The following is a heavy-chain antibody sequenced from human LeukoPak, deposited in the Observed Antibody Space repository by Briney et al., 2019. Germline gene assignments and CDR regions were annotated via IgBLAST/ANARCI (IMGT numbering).Heavy chain of an antibody. D-gene: IGHD2-15*01. V-gene: IGHV3-9*01. J-gene: IGHJ6*02. CDR3: ARCSGGSILYYYGMDV. CDR1: GFTFDDYA. CDR2: ISWDSGSI. Sequence: GGSLRLSCAASGFTFDDYAMHWVRQAPGKGLEWVSGISWDSGSIDYADSVRGRFTISRDNAKNSLYLQMTSLRAEDTALYYCARCSGGSILYYYGMDVWGQGTTVTVSS.